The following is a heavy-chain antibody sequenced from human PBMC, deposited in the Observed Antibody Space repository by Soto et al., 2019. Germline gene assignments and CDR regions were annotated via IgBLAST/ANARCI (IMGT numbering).Heavy chain of an antibody. CDR1: GFTFDDFA. CDR3: VKGRGSYEVKFGMDV. D-gene: IGHD6-25*01. J-gene: IGHJ6*02. Sequence: EVQLVESGGGLVQPGRSLRLSCAASGFTFDDFAMHWVRQAPGKGLEWVSGVDWNSGSTAYADSVKGRFTISRDNARNSLYLQMNSRRAEDTALYYCVKGRGSYEVKFGMDVWGQGTTVTVSS. V-gene: IGHV3-9*01. CDR2: VDWNSGST.